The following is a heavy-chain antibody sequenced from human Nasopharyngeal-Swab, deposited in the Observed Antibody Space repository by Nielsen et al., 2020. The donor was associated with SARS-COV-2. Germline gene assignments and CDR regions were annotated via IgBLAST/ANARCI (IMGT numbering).Heavy chain of an antibody. J-gene: IGHJ6*02. CDR1: GFTFTNYG. CDR2: SSVYNGNT. V-gene: IGHV1-18*01. D-gene: IGHD1-26*01. CDR3: ARVTWQLVGYYYYYGIDV. Sequence: ASVKVSCKASGFTFTNYGISWVRQAPGEGLEWMGWSSVYNGNTNYGQRVQGRVTMTTDTSTNTAYMELRSLRSDDTAVYYCARVTWQLVGYYYYYGIDVWGQGTTVTVSS.